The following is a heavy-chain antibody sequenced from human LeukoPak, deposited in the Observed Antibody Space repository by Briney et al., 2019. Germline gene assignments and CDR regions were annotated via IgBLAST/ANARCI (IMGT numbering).Heavy chain of an antibody. CDR2: ISWNSDSI. D-gene: IGHD3-10*01. CDR1: GFTFDDYA. J-gene: IGHJ3*02. V-gene: IGHV3-9*01. CDR3: AKGKGAGSGSYGAAFDI. Sequence: PGRSLRLSCAASGFTFDDYAMHWVRQAPGKGLEWVSGISWNSDSIGYADSVKGRFTISRDNAKNSLYLQMNSLRAEDTALYYCAKGKGAGSGSYGAAFDIWGQGTMVTVSS.